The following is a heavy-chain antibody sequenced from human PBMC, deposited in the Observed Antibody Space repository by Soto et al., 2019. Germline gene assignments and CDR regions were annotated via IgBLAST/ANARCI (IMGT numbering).Heavy chain of an antibody. V-gene: IGHV3-13*05. Sequence: GGSLRLSCATSGFTFSNFDLHWVRQVPGKGLEWVSAIGAARDPYYLGSVKGRFTISRENAKNSVYLQMNDLRAGDSAVYYCARAYTGRLPRRADYYYAMDVWGQGTTVTVSS. J-gene: IGHJ6*02. CDR1: GFTFSNFD. CDR2: IGAARDP. CDR3: ARAYTGRLPRRADYYYAMDV. D-gene: IGHD2-2*02.